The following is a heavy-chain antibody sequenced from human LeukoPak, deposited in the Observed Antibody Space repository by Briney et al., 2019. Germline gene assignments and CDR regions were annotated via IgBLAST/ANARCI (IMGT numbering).Heavy chain of an antibody. D-gene: IGHD6-13*01. Sequence: PSETLSLTCTVSGGSISSANYYWSWIRQHPEKGLEWIGYIYYTGSAHYNPSLDSRVTLSVDTSKNQFSLTLISMTAADTAVYYCAGEVIRAGGTDAFDIWGQGTMVTVSS. CDR2: IYYTGSA. CDR3: AGEVIRAGGTDAFDI. J-gene: IGHJ3*02. CDR1: GGSISSANYY. V-gene: IGHV4-31*03.